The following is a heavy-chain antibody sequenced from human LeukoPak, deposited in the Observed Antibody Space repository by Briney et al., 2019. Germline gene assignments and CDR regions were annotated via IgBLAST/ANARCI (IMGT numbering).Heavy chain of an antibody. D-gene: IGHD1-26*01. J-gene: IGHJ4*02. CDR1: GGSISSYY. Sequence: SETLSLTCTVSGGSISSYYWSWIRQPPGKGLEWIGYIYYSESTNYNPSLKSRVTISVDTSKNQFSLKLSSVTAADTAVYYCARQDKVGAQYWGQGTLVTVSS. CDR3: ARQDKVGAQY. V-gene: IGHV4-59*08. CDR2: IYYSEST.